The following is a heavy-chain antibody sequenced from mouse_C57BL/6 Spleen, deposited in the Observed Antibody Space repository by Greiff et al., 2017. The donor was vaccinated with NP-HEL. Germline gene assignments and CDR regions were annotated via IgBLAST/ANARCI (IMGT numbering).Heavy chain of an antibody. CDR3: ARRDYGSSRYYAMDY. CDR2: ISSGSSTI. D-gene: IGHD1-1*01. Sequence: EVNVVESGGGLVKPGGSLKLSCAASGFTFSDYGMHWVRQAPEKGLEWVAYISSGSSTIYYADTVKGRFTISRDNAKNTLFLQMTSLRSEDTAMYYCARRDYGSSRYYAMDYWGQGTSVTVSS. V-gene: IGHV5-17*01. J-gene: IGHJ4*01. CDR1: GFTFSDYG.